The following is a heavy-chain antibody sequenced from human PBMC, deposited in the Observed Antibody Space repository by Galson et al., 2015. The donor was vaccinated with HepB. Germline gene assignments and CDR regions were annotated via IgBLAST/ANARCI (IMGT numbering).Heavy chain of an antibody. J-gene: IGHJ4*02. CDR2: ISPRGDNT. V-gene: IGHV3-23*01. CDR1: GFTFSRYG. CDR3: AKHFSTVTTWSDY. D-gene: IGHD4-17*01. Sequence: SLRLSCAGSGFTFSRYGMSWVRQAPGKGLEWVSGISPRGDNTNYADSVKGRFTISRDNSKNTMYLRMNNLRAEDTALYYCAKHFSTVTTWSDYWGQGTLVTVSS.